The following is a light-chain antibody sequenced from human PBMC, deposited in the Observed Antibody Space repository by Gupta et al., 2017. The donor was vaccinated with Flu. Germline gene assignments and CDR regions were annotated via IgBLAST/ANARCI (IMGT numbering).Light chain of an antibody. CDR3: SSHAGRVTWV. CDR1: STDVGCSNR. Sequence: QSAPTQPRLVSGSPGQSVTISCTGSSTDVGCSNRLSWYQQRPGKAPKLILYDVTERPSGVTDRFSGSKSGNTASLTISGLQADDEADYYCSSHAGRVTWVFGTGTTVTVL. V-gene: IGLV2-11*01. J-gene: IGLJ1*01. CDR2: DVT.